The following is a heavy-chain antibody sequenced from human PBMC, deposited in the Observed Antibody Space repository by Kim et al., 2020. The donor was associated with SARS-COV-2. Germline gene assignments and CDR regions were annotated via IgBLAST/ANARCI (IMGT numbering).Heavy chain of an antibody. CDR2: INGSGSTT. CDR3: AKDGGGWLTSGWYYFDF. V-gene: IGHV3-23*01. Sequence: GGSLRLSCAASGFTYNNYALSWVRQAPGKGLEWVSSINGSGSTTYYADSVKGRFTISRDNSKNTMSLQMNSLRAEDTAVYYCAKDGGGWLTSGWYYFDFWGQGTLVTVSS. J-gene: IGHJ4*02. CDR1: GFTYNNYA. D-gene: IGHD6-19*01.